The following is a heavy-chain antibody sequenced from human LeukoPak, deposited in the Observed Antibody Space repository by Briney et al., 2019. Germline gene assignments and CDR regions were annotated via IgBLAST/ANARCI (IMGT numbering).Heavy chain of an antibody. Sequence: GGSLRLSCEASGFTFSSYAMSWVRQAPGKGLEWVSALSGPGSTTYYADSVKGRFTISRDNSKNTLFLQMDSLRAEDTAVYYCATRRSGNYFATFDYWGQGILVTVSS. CDR3: ATRRSGNYFATFDY. J-gene: IGHJ4*02. V-gene: IGHV3-23*01. CDR1: GFTFSSYA. D-gene: IGHD3-22*01. CDR2: LSGPGSTT.